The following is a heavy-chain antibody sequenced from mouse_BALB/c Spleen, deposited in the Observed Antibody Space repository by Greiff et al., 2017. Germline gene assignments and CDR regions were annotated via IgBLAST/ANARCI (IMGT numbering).Heavy chain of an antibody. Sequence: EVMLVESGGGLVKPGGSLKLSCAASGFTFSDYYMYWVRQTPEKRLEWVATISDGGSYTYYPDSVKGRFTISRDNAKNNLYLQMSSLKSEDTAMYYCARGLLFDYWGQGTTLTVSS. CDR3: ARGLLFDY. V-gene: IGHV5-4*02. D-gene: IGHD2-10*01. CDR2: ISDGGSYT. J-gene: IGHJ2*01. CDR1: GFTFSDYY.